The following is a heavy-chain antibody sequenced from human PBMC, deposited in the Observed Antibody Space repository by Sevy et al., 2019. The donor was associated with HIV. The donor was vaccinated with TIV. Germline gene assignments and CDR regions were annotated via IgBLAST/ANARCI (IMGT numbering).Heavy chain of an antibody. J-gene: IGHJ4*02. D-gene: IGHD3-9*01. Sequence: GGSPRLSCEASGFTFSSYAMSWVLQAPGQGLEWVSAISGSGGSTYYADSVKGRFTISRDNSKNTLYLQMNSLRAEDTAVYYCAKAYFDWLLSDYFDYWGQGTLVTVSS. CDR3: AKAYFDWLLSDYFDY. CDR1: GFTFSSYA. V-gene: IGHV3-23*01. CDR2: ISGSGGST.